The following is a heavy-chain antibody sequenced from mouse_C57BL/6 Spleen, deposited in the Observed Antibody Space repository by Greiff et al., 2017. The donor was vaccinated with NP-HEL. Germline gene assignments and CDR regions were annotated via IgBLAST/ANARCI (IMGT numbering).Heavy chain of an antibody. J-gene: IGHJ2*01. D-gene: IGHD1-1*01. CDR2: INPNNGGT. V-gene: IGHV1-22*01. CDR1: GYTFTDYN. Sequence: VQLQQSGPELVKPGASVKMSCKASGYTFTDYNMHWVKQSHGKSLEWIGYINPNNGGTSYNQKFKGKATLTVNKSSSTAYMELRSLASEDSAVYYCARSLSYYYGSSYFFDYWGQGTTLTVSS. CDR3: ARSLSYYYGSSYFFDY.